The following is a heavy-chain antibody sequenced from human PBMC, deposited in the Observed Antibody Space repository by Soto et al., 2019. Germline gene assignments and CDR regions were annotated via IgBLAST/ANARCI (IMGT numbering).Heavy chain of an antibody. CDR1: DGSVSSGSYY. CDR3: ARDSLALFDS. J-gene: IGHJ4*02. V-gene: IGHV4-61*01. CDR2: IYSSGTT. D-gene: IGHD5-12*01. Sequence: TLSLTCTVSDGSVSSGSYYWTWIRQPPGKGLEWIGYIYSSGTTLYNPSLKSRVIISIDTSMNQFSLKLSSVTAADTAVYYCARDSLALFDSWGQGTLVT.